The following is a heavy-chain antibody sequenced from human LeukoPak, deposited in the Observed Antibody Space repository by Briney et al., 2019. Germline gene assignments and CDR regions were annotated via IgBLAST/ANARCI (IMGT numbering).Heavy chain of an antibody. CDR1: GFTFSDYY. Sequence: PGGSLRLSCAASGFTFSDYYMSWIRQAPGKGLEWLSYISESGDTIYHADSVKGRFTISRDNGKSSLYLQMNSLRAEDTAVYYCARALRDLTAWGQGTLVTVSS. CDR2: ISESGDTI. CDR3: ARALRDLTA. J-gene: IGHJ4*02. D-gene: IGHD3/OR15-3a*01. V-gene: IGHV3-11*01.